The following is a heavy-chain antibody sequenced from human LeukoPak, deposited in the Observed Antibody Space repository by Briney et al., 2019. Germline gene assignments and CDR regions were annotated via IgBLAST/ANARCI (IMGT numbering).Heavy chain of an antibody. CDR2: FDPEDGET. J-gene: IGHJ4*02. CDR3: ATGPPALSGSMDY. CDR1: GYTLTELS. Sequence: ASVKVTCKVSGYTLTELSMHWVRQAPGKGPEWMGGFDPEDGETIYAQKFQGRVTMTEDTSTDTAYMELSSLRSEDTAVYYCATGPPALSGSMDYWGQGTLVTVSS. V-gene: IGHV1-24*01. D-gene: IGHD3-10*01.